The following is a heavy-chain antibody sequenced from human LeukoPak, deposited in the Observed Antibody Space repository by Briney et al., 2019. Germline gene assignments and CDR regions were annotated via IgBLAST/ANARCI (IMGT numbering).Heavy chain of an antibody. V-gene: IGHV3-21*01. CDR1: GFTFSSYS. Sequence: GGSLRLSYAASGFTFSSYSMNWVRQAPGKGLEWVSSISSSSSYIYYADSVKGRFTISRDNAKNSLYLQMNSLRAEDTAVYYCARDTIAAAGTSWGQGTLVTVSS. D-gene: IGHD6-13*01. J-gene: IGHJ4*02. CDR2: ISSSSSYI. CDR3: ARDTIAAAGTS.